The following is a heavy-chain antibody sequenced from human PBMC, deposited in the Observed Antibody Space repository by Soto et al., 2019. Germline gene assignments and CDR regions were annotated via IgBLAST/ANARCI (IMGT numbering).Heavy chain of an antibody. CDR2: ISYDGSNK. V-gene: IGHV3-30*18. D-gene: IGHD6-19*01. J-gene: IGHJ4*02. CDR3: AKGAFSSGWPNVGAY. CDR1: GFTFSSYG. Sequence: QVQLVASGGGVVQPGRSLRLSCAASGFTFSSYGMHWVRQAPGKGLEWVAVISYDGSNKYYADSVKGRFTISRDNSKNTLYLQMNSLRAEDTAVYYCAKGAFSSGWPNVGAYWGQGTLVTVSS.